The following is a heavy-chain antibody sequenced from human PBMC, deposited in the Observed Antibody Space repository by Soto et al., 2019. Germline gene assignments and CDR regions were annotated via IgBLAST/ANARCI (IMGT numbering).Heavy chain of an antibody. D-gene: IGHD3-22*01. Sequence: QVRLQESGPGLVKPSQTLSLTCTVSGGSISTGSYYWTWIRQHPGKGLEWIGYIYSTESTNYNPSLKSRLSISVDMSASQFSLKLSSVTVADTAVYYCARSDSSGKTRYYFDHWGQGTLVTVSS. V-gene: IGHV4-31*03. CDR2: IYSTEST. CDR1: GGSISTGSYY. J-gene: IGHJ4*02. CDR3: ARSDSSGKTRYYFDH.